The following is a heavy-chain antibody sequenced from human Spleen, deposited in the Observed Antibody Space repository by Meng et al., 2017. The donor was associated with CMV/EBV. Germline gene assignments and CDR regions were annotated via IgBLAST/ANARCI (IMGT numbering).Heavy chain of an antibody. D-gene: IGHD3-22*01. J-gene: IGHJ4*02. V-gene: IGHV3-7*01. CDR3: ARVRRPAHPVHYDSSGYFDV. CDR1: GFTSSSYW. CDR2: IKQDGSET. Sequence: GESLKISCAASGFTSSSYWMSWVRQAPGKGLEWVANIKQDGSETYYLDSVEGRFTISRDNAKNSLYLQLNSLKAEDTAAYYCARVRRPAHPVHYDSSGYFDVWGRGTLVTVSS.